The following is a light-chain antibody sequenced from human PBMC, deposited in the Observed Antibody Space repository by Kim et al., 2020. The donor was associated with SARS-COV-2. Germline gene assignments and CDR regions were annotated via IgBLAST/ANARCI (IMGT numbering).Light chain of an antibody. CDR1: QGISSW. CDR3: QQANSFQRT. J-gene: IGKJ4*01. CDR2: TAS. V-gene: IGKV1-12*01. Sequence: DIQMTQSPSSVSASAGDRVTITCRASQGISSWLVWYQQKPGKAPKVLIHTASSLQSGVPSRFSGSGSGTDFTLTISSLQPEDFATYYCQQANSFQRTFGGGTKLEI.